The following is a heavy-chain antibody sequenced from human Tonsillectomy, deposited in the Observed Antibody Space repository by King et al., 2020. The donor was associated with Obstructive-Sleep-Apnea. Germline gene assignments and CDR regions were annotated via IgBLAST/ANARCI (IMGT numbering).Heavy chain of an antibody. D-gene: IGHD3-9*01. CDR1: GASIRGHY. Sequence: QLQESGPGLVKPSETLSLTCTVSGASIRGHYWSWIRQPPGKGLEWSGYIYYTGSTQYNPPLKSRVTISVDTSNSQLSLSLSSVTAADTAVYYCASTALLTGYLYYFDYWGQGTLVTVSS. CDR3: ASTALLTGYLYYFDY. CDR2: IYYTGST. V-gene: IGHV4-59*11. J-gene: IGHJ4*02.